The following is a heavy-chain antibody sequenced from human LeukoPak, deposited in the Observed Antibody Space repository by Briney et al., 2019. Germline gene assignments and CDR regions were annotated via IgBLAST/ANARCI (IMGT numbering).Heavy chain of an antibody. Sequence: QAGGSLRLSGAASGFTFSVYAMHWVRQAPGKGLEYVSGINKKGGDTYYADSVKGRFTISRDNSKNTLYLQVGSLRAEDMAVYYCAREEPPDSSRNYFGMDVWGQGTTVTVSS. CDR2: INKKGGDT. D-gene: IGHD3-22*01. CDR1: GFTFSVYA. CDR3: AREEPPDSSRNYFGMDV. V-gene: IGHV3-64*02. J-gene: IGHJ6*02.